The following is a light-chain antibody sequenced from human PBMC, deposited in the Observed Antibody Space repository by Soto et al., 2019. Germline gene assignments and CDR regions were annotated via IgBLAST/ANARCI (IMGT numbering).Light chain of an antibody. V-gene: IGKV3-20*01. CDR3: QQYGGSPFT. CDR1: QSVSVNS. CDR2: AAS. Sequence: EIVLTQSPGTLSLSPGERATLSCRASQSVSVNSLAWYQQKGGQAPRLLIYAASTRATGVPDRFSGSGSGTDCALTIRGLETEDFAVYYCQQYGGSPFTFGPGTKVDIK. J-gene: IGKJ3*01.